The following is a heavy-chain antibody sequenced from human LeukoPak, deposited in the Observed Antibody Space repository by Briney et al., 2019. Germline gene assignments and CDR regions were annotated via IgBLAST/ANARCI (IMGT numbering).Heavy chain of an antibody. Sequence: ASVKVSCKASGGTFSSYPISWVRQAPGQGLEWMGGIIPIFGTANYAQKFQGRVTITADESTSTAYMELSSLRSEDTAVYYCARSDCSGGSCYEFDYWGQGTLVTVSS. CDR3: ARSDCSGGSCYEFDY. J-gene: IGHJ4*02. CDR1: GGTFSSYP. V-gene: IGHV1-69*13. CDR2: IIPIFGTA. D-gene: IGHD2-15*01.